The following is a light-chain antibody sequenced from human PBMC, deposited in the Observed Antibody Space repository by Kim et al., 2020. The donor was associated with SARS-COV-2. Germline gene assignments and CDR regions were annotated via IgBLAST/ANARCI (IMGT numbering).Light chain of an antibody. CDR2: GTS. J-gene: IGKJ4*01. V-gene: IGKV3-20*01. CDR3: QQYGSPPGLT. CDR1: QSVSSGY. Sequence: PGERATLSCRASQSVSSGYLAWHQQKPGQTPRLLIYGTSYRATGIPDRFSGSGSGTEFTLTISRLEPEDFAVYYCQQYGSPPGLTFGGGTKVDIK.